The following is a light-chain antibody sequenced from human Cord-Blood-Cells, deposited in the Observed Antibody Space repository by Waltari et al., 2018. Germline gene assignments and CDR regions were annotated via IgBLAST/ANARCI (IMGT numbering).Light chain of an antibody. V-gene: IGKV1-39*01. CDR2: AAS. CDR1: QSISSY. CDR3: QQSYSTPLP. J-gene: IGKJ4*01. Sequence: DIQMTQSPSSLSASVGDRVTITCRASQSISSYLNWYQQNLGKAPKLLSYAASSLQSGVPPRFSGSGAGTDFALTISSQQPEDFAAYYCQQSYSTPLPFGGGTTVEIK.